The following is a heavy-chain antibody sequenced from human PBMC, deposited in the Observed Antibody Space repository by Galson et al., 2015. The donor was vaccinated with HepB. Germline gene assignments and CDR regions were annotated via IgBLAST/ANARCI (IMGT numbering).Heavy chain of an antibody. D-gene: IGHD5-18*01. CDR1: GYTFTSYA. CDR3: ARDLRGYSHGLDY. J-gene: IGHJ4*02. V-gene: IGHV1-3*01. Sequence: SVKVSCKASGYTFTSYAMHWVRQAPGQRLEWMGWIIAGNGNTKYSQKFQGRVTITRDTSASTAYMELSSLRSEDTAVYYCARDLRGYSHGLDYWGQGTLVTVSS. CDR2: IIAGNGNT.